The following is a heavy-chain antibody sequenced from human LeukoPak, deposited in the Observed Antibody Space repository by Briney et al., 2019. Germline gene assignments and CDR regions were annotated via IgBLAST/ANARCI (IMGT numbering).Heavy chain of an antibody. CDR1: GFTFSSYG. D-gene: IGHD2-15*01. V-gene: IGHV3-30*18. CDR3: AKDIVVVVAATLGHYYGMDV. J-gene: IGHJ6*02. Sequence: PGGSLRLSCVASGFTFSSYGMHWVRQAPGKGLEWVAVISYDGSNKYYADSVKGRFTISRDNSKNTLYLQMNSLRAEDTAVYYCAKDIVVVVAATLGHYYGMDVWGQGTTVTVSS. CDR2: ISYDGSNK.